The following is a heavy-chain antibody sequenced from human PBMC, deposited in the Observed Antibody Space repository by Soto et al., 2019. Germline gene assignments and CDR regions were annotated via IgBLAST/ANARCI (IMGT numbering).Heavy chain of an antibody. CDR1: GYTFTSYA. CDR2: ISAYNGNP. J-gene: IGHJ4*02. CDR3: ARDAPPADY. V-gene: IGHV1-18*01. Sequence: QVQLVQSGAEVKKPGASVKVSCKASGYTFTSYAISWVRQAPGQGLEWMGWISAYNGNPNYAQKFQGRVTMTTDTSTRTDYMELKSLRYEHPAVYYCARDAPPADYWGQGTRVNVSS.